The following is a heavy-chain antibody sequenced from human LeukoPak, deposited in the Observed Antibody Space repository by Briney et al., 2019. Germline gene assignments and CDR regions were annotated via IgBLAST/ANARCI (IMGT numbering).Heavy chain of an antibody. D-gene: IGHD2-2*01. CDR3: TRAQVGPAAPYYSYYYMND. CDR1: GFTFGDYA. V-gene: IGHV3-49*04. Sequence: GGSLRLSCTASGFTFGDYARSWVRQAPGKGLEWVGFIRSKAYGGTTEYAASVKGRFTISRDDSKSIAYLQMNSLKTEDTAVYYCTRAQVGPAAPYYSYYYMNDWGKGTTVTVSS. J-gene: IGHJ6*03. CDR2: IRSKAYGGTT.